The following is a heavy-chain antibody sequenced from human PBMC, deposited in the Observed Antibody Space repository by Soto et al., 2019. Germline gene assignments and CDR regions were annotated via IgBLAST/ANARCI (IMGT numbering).Heavy chain of an antibody. D-gene: IGHD3-3*01. CDR1: GGSFSGYY. Sequence: ETLSLTCAVYGGSFSGYYWSWIRQPPGKGLEWIGEINHSGSTNYNPSLKSRVTISVDTSKNQFSLKLRSVTAADTAVYYCAREKRITIFGVVSKIYYYYGMDVWGQGTTVTVSS. V-gene: IGHV4-34*01. J-gene: IGHJ6*02. CDR2: INHSGST. CDR3: AREKRITIFGVVSKIYYYYGMDV.